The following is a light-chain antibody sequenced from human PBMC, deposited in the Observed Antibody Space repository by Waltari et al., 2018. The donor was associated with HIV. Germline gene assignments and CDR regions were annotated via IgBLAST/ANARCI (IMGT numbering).Light chain of an antibody. J-gene: IGLJ3*02. V-gene: IGLV1-36*01. CDR2: FDD. CDR1: TSHISKNG. CDR3: AAWDDNLNAML. Sequence: QSALTQPPSVSAAPRQGVTISCSGTTSHISKNGVNCYRQFPGTTPTLLIYFDDLLSSGVSDRFSASKSDTSASLAISGLQSEDEADYYCAAWDDNLNAMLFGGGTRLTVL.